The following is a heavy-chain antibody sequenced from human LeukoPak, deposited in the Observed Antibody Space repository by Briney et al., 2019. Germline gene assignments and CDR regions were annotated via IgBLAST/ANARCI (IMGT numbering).Heavy chain of an antibody. D-gene: IGHD6-13*01. CDR1: GFTFRKYW. V-gene: IGHV3-9*01. J-gene: IGHJ2*01. CDR3: ARDPRAAVPSRFYWYFDL. Sequence: GGSLRLSCAASGFTFRKYWLHWVRQAPGKGLEWVSGISWNSGSIGYADSVKGRFTISRDNAKNSLYLQMNSLRAEDTAVYYCARDPRAAVPSRFYWYFDLWGRGTLVTVSS. CDR2: ISWNSGSI.